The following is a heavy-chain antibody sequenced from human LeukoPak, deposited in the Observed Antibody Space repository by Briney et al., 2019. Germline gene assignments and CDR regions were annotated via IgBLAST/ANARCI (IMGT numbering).Heavy chain of an antibody. Sequence: ASVKVSCKASGYTFTGYYMHWVRQAPGQGLEWMGRINPNSGGTNYAQKFQGRVTMTRDTSISTAYMELSSLRSEDTAVYYCARDRGGDYFDYWGQGTLVTVSS. J-gene: IGHJ4*02. CDR3: ARDRGGDYFDY. CDR2: INPNSGGT. D-gene: IGHD3-10*01. CDR1: GYTFTGYY. V-gene: IGHV1-2*06.